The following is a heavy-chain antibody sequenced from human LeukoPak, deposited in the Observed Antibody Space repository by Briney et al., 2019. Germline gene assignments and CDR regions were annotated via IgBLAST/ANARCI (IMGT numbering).Heavy chain of an antibody. CDR2: IYYSGST. CDR1: GGSISSSSYY. Sequence: SETLSLTCTVSGGSISSSSYYWGWIRQPPGKGLEWIGSIYYSGSTYYNPSLKSRVTISVDTSKNQFSLKLSSVTAADTAVYYCARHGVIPGGMGTDGGYWGQGTLVTVSS. J-gene: IGHJ4*02. D-gene: IGHD1-14*01. CDR3: ARHGVIPGGMGTDGGY. V-gene: IGHV4-39*01.